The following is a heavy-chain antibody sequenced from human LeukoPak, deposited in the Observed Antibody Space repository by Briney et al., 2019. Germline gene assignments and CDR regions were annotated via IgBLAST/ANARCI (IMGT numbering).Heavy chain of an antibody. D-gene: IGHD3-22*01. CDR2: INPNSGDT. Sequence: ASVKVSCKASGYTFSGYYMHWVRQAPGQGLEWMGWINPNSGDTNYAQKFQGRVTMTRDTSISTAYMELSRLRSDDTAVYYCARGSYYYFYDSSGDEGTGVDYWGQGNLVTVSS. CDR3: ARGSYYYFYDSSGDEGTGVDY. J-gene: IGHJ4*02. V-gene: IGHV1-2*02. CDR1: GYTFSGYY.